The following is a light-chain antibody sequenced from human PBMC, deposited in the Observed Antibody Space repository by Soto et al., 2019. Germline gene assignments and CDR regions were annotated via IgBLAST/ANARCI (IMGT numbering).Light chain of an antibody. CDR3: RQYNNCPPLT. Sequence: EIVMTQSPATLSLSPGERATLSCRASQSVSSSFAWYQQKPAQAPRLLIYGASISATAIPASLSGSGAGTEFTLPISSLQYADYAVYYCRQYNNCPPLTFGGGTKVEIK. V-gene: IGKV3D-15*01. CDR2: GAS. CDR1: QSVSSS. J-gene: IGKJ4*01.